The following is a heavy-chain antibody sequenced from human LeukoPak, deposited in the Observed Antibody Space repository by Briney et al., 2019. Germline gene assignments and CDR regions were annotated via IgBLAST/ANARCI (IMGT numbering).Heavy chain of an antibody. CDR2: INHSGST. CDR1: GGSFSGYY. J-gene: IGHJ6*02. CDR3: ARAQRGYSYGYYYYYGMDV. Sequence: SETLSLTCAVYGGSFSGYYWSGIRQPPGEGLEWSGEINHSGSTNYNPSLKSRVTISVDTSKNQFSLKLSSVTAADTAVYYCARAQRGYSYGYYYYYGMDVWGQGTTVTVSS. D-gene: IGHD5-18*01. V-gene: IGHV4-34*01.